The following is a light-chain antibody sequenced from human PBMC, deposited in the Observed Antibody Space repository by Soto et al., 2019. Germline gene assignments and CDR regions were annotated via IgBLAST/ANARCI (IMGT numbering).Light chain of an antibody. Sequence: DIQMTQSPSSLSASVGDRVTITCRASQDIRNDLVWYHQKPGKAPKCLIYAASSLQSGVPSRFSGSGSGTEFTLTIRSLRPQDFTNFYCLQHNSYPWTFGQGTKVEIK. CDR3: LQHNSYPWT. J-gene: IGKJ1*01. V-gene: IGKV1-17*01. CDR1: QDIRND. CDR2: AAS.